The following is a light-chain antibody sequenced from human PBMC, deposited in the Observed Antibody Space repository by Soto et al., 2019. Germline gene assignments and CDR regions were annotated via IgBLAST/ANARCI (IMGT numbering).Light chain of an antibody. CDR2: GAS. CDR1: QTVSNNY. V-gene: IGKV3-20*01. Sequence: IVLTQSPGTLSLCAGERAPLSCRASQTVSNNYVAWYQHIPGQTRRRLSYGASNRATGIPVRFSGSGSGTDFTHTISRLEPEDFAVYYCQQHDSSPWMFGQGPKV. CDR3: QQHDSSPWM. J-gene: IGKJ1*01.